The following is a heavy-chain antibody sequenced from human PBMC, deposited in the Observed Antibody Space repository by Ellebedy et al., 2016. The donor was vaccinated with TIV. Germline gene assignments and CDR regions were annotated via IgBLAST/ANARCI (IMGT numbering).Heavy chain of an antibody. CDR2: TSGSGGAT. V-gene: IGHV3-23*01. CDR3: ARDHAAAGRRRLDY. D-gene: IGHD6-13*01. CDR1: GFTFSRYA. J-gene: IGHJ4*02. Sequence: GESLKISXVASGFTFSRYAMSWVRQAPGKGPEWVSSTSGSGGATYYADSVKGRFTISRDNSKNTLYLQMNSLRAEDTAVHYCARDHAAAGRRRLDYWGQGTLVTVSS.